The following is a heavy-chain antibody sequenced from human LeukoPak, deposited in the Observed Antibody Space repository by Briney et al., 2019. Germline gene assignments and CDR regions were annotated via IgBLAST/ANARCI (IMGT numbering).Heavy chain of an antibody. Sequence: GESLEISCKGSGYSFTRYWIGWVRQMPGKGLEWMGIIYPGDSDTRYSPSFQGQVTISADKSISTAYLQWSSLKASDTAMYYCARDMVRGPTGGAAAFDIWGQGTMVTVSS. CDR1: GYSFTRYW. J-gene: IGHJ3*02. D-gene: IGHD3-10*01. CDR2: IYPGDSDT. CDR3: ARDMVRGPTGGAAAFDI. V-gene: IGHV5-51*01.